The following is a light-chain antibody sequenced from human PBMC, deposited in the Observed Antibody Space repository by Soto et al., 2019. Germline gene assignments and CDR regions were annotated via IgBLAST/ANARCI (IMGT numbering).Light chain of an antibody. V-gene: IGLV2-14*01. J-gene: IGLJ3*02. Sequence: QSALTQPASVTGSPGQSITISCTGTSSDVGGYNYVSWYQQHPGKAPKLMIYDVSSRPSGVSNRFSGSKSGSTASLTISGRQADDEADYYCSSYTTASTLLVFGGGTKLTVL. CDR3: SSYTTASTLLV. CDR1: SSDVGGYNY. CDR2: DVS.